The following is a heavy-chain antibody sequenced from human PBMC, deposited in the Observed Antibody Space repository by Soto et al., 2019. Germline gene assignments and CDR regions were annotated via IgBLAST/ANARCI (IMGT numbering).Heavy chain of an antibody. J-gene: IGHJ6*01. Sequence: ETLTTSGTLSGYSISSGYYWCWTRQPPGKGLEWIGSIYHSGSTYYNASLKSRVTISVDTSKNPLSLTLSSVTDAATAVYYCASGIDFYNAMDVWGQGTKVTVSS. CDR2: IYHSGST. V-gene: IGHV4-38-2*02. CDR1: GYSISSGYY. D-gene: IGHD1-20*01. CDR3: ASGIDFYNAMDV.